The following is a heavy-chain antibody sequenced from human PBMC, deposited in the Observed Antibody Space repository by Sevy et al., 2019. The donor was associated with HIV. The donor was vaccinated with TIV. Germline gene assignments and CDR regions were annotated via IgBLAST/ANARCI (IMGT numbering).Heavy chain of an antibody. Sequence: SETPALTCTVSGDSISGYYWSWIRQPPGKGLQWIGYIYYNGRTNYNPTLKRRVTISEDTSKNQFSLRLTSVTAADTAVYYCARAWSGYYYAMDVWGQGTTVTVSS. D-gene: IGHD3-3*01. CDR1: GDSISGYY. J-gene: IGHJ6*02. CDR2: IYYNGRT. V-gene: IGHV4-59*01. CDR3: ARAWSGYYYAMDV.